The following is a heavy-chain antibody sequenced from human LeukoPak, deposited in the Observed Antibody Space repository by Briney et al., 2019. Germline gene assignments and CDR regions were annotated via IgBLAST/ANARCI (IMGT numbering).Heavy chain of an antibody. J-gene: IGHJ3*01. D-gene: IGHD1-26*01. CDR2: INWDSTST. V-gene: IGHV3-43*01. Sequence: GGSLRLSCEASGFTFEDYSIHWVRQAPGKGLQWVSLINWDSTSTYYADSLKGRITVARDNSRNSIFLQINSLRDDDSALYSGAKYTATLREGDAFDVWGRGTMVTVSS. CDR1: GFTFEDYS. CDR3: AKYTATLREGDAFDV.